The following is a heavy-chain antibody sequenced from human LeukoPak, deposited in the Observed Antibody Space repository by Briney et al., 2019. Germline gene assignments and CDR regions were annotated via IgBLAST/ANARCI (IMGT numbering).Heavy chain of an antibody. V-gene: IGHV4-59*11. CDR1: GGSISSHY. CDR2: IYYSGST. CDR3: AREWELLYFDY. J-gene: IGHJ4*02. Sequence: SETLSLTCTVSGGSISSHYWSWIRQPPGKGLEWIGYIYYSGSTNYNPSLKSRVTISVDTSKNQFSLKLSSVTAADTAVYYCAREWELLYFDYWGQGTLVTVSS. D-gene: IGHD1-26*01.